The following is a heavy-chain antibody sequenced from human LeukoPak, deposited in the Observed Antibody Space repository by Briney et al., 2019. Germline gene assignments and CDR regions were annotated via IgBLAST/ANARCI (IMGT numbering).Heavy chain of an antibody. CDR3: ARDPLRFGELLGYFDY. J-gene: IGHJ4*02. Sequence: ASVKVSCKTSGYTFTSYYISWVRQAPGQGLEWMAWVSAYNGNTKYAQKFQGRVTMTTDTSTSTAYMELRSLRSDDTAVYYCARDPLRFGELLGYFDYWGQGTLVTVSS. D-gene: IGHD3-10*01. V-gene: IGHV1-18*01. CDR1: GYTFTSYY. CDR2: VSAYNGNT.